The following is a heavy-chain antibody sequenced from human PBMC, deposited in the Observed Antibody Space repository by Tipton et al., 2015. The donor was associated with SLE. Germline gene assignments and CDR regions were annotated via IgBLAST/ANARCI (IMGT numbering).Heavy chain of an antibody. J-gene: IGHJ6*03. CDR2: IYYRGTT. Sequence: TLSLTCIVSGDSISSSSYYWGWIRQPPGKGLEWVGFIYYRGTTVYNSSLKSRLNMSIDTSRNQFSLRLGSVTAADTAVYYCARGWGTPSYYMDVWGKGTTVTVSS. D-gene: IGHD3-16*01. CDR1: GDSISSSSYY. CDR3: ARGWGTPSYYMDV. V-gene: IGHV4-39*07.